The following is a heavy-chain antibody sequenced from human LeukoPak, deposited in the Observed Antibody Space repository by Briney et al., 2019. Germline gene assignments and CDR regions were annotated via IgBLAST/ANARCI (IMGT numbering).Heavy chain of an antibody. J-gene: IGHJ6*03. CDR1: GGSISSSSYY. CDR3: TRDRVDTAMVTGYYMDV. CDR2: IYYSGST. D-gene: IGHD5-18*01. Sequence: PSETLSLTCTVSGGSISSSSYYWGWIRQPPGKGLEWIGSIYYSGSTYYNPSLKSRVTISVGTSKNQFSLKLSSVTAADTAVYYCTRDRVDTAMVTGYYMDVWGKGTTVTVSS. V-gene: IGHV4-39*07.